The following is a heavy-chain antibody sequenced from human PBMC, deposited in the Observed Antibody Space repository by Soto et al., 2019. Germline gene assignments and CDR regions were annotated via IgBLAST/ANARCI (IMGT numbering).Heavy chain of an antibody. V-gene: IGHV3-30-3*01. CDR1: GFTFSSYA. CDR2: ISYDGSNK. Sequence: GGSLRLSCAASGFTFSSYAMHWVRQAPGKGLEWVAVISYDGSNKYYADSVKGRFTISRDNSKNTLYLQMNSLRAEDTAVYYCARDLTDCSSTSCYDYYYGMDVWGQGTTVTVSS. D-gene: IGHD2-2*01. J-gene: IGHJ6*02. CDR3: ARDLTDCSSTSCYDYYYGMDV.